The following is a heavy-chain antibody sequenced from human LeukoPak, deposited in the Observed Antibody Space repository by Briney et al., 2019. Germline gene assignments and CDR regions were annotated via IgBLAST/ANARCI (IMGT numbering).Heavy chain of an antibody. D-gene: IGHD2-15*01. CDR1: ALTFSSYD. J-gene: IGHJ4*02. CDR3: GVSGGSSPGY. Sequence: PGGSLRLSCAASALTFSSYDMWWVRQAPGKGLEWVSYISSSSSSIYYADSVKGRFTISRDNAKNSLYLQMNRLSVEDTAVYYCGVSGGSSPGYWGQGTLVTVSS. V-gene: IGHV3-48*03. CDR2: ISSSSSSI.